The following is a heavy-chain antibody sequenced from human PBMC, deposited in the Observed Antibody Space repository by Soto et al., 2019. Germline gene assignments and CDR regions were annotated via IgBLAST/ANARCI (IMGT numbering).Heavy chain of an antibody. J-gene: IGHJ4*02. CDR1: GYTFTGYY. D-gene: IGHD3-10*01. CDR2: INPNSGGT. Sequence: ASVKVSCKASGYTFTGYYMHWVRQAPGQGLEWMGWINPNSGGTNYAQKFQGWVTMTRDTSISTAYMELSRLRSDDTAVYYCARGIGTMVRGVPGDYWGQGTLVTVS. V-gene: IGHV1-2*04. CDR3: ARGIGTMVRGVPGDY.